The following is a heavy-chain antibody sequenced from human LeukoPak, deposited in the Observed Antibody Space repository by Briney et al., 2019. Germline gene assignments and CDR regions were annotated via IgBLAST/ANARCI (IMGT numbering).Heavy chain of an antibody. V-gene: IGHV1-18*01. Sequence: ASVKVSCKASGYTFTSYGISWVRQAPGQGLEWMGWISAYNGNTNYAQKLQGRVTMTTDTSTSTAYMELRSLRSDDTAAYYCARVVTSITIFGGGFDPWGQGTLVTVSS. CDR2: ISAYNGNT. CDR1: GYTFTSYG. D-gene: IGHD3-3*01. J-gene: IGHJ5*02. CDR3: ARVVTSITIFGGGFDP.